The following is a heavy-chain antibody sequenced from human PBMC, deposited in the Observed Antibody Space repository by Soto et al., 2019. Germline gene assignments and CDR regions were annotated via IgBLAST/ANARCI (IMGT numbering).Heavy chain of an antibody. V-gene: IGHV4-31*03. J-gene: IGHJ3*02. CDR2: IYYSGST. CDR3: ARGNAYYYDSSGYPGSDAFDI. D-gene: IGHD3-22*01. Sequence: KPSETLSLTCTVSGGSISSGGYYWSWIRQHPGKGLEWIGYIYYSGSTYYNPSLKSRVTISVDTSKNQFSLKLSSVTAADTAVYYCARGNAYYYDSSGYPGSDAFDIWGQGTMVTVSS. CDR1: GGSISSGGYY.